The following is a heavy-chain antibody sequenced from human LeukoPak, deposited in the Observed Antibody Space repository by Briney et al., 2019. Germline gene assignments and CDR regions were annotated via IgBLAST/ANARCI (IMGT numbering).Heavy chain of an antibody. J-gene: IGHJ6*02. CDR2: ISAYNGNT. D-gene: IGHD3-10*01. CDR3: ARDDHDPRGYYYGMDV. V-gene: IGHV1-18*01. Sequence: GASVKVSCKASGYTFTSYDINWVRQATGQGLEWMGWISAYNGNTNYAQKLQGRVTMTTDTSTSTAYMELRSLRSDVTAVYYCARDDHDPRGYYYGMDVWDQGTTVTVSS. CDR1: GYTFTSYD.